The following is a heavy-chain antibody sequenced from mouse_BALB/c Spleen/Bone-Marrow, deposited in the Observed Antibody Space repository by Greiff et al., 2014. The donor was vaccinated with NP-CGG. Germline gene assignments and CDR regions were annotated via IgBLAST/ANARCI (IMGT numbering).Heavy chain of an antibody. CDR2: IWAGGST. V-gene: IGHV2-9*02. CDR1: GFSLTSYG. CDR3: ARVYLWYFDV. J-gene: IGHJ1*01. D-gene: IGHD2-3*01. Sequence: LQESGPGLVAPSQSLSITCTVSGFSLTSYGVHWVRQPPGKGLEWLGVIWAGGSTNYNSALMSRLSISKDNSKSQVFLKTNSLQTDDTAMYYCARVYLWYFDVWGAGTTVTVSS.